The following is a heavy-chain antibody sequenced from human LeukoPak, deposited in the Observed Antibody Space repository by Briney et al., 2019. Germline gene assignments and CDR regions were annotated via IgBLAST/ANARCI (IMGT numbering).Heavy chain of an antibody. CDR3: ARVAPDYDFWRGYLLSRLIDY. D-gene: IGHD3-3*01. Sequence: SETLSLTCAVYGGSFSGYYWSWIRQPPGKGLEWIGEINHSGSTNYNPSLKSRVTISVDTSKNQFSLKLSSVTAADTAVYYCARVAPDYDFWRGYLLSRLIDYWGQGTPVTVSS. J-gene: IGHJ4*02. V-gene: IGHV4-34*01. CDR1: GGSFSGYY. CDR2: INHSGST.